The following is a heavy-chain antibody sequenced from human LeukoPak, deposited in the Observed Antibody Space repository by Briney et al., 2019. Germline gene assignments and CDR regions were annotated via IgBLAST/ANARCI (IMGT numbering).Heavy chain of an antibody. Sequence: GGSLRLSCAASGFTFDDYTMHWVRQAPGKGLEWVSLISWDGGSTYYADSVKGRFTISRDNSKNSLYLQMNSLRAEDTAVYYCARGATTGDYWGQGTLVTVSS. CDR2: ISWDGGST. D-gene: IGHD1-26*01. J-gene: IGHJ4*02. CDR3: ARGATTGDY. CDR1: GFTFDDYT. V-gene: IGHV3-43*01.